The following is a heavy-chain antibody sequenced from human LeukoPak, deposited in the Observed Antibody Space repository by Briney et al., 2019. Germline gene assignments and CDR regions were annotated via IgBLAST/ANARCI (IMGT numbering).Heavy chain of an antibody. V-gene: IGHV4-39*07. CDR1: GGSISSSSYY. J-gene: IGHJ4*02. CDR2: IYYSGST. D-gene: IGHD6-19*01. CDR3: AREGGYSSGWPFDY. Sequence: SETLSLTCTVSGGSISSSSYYWGWIRQPPGKGLEWIGSIYYSGSTNYNPSLKSRVTISVDTSKNQFSPKLSSVTAADTAVYYCAREGGYSSGWPFDYRGQGTLVTVSS.